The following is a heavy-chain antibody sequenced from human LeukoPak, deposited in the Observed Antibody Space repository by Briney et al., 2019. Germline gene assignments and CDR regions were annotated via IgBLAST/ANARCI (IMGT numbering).Heavy chain of an antibody. CDR2: INSDGSST. Sequence: TGGSLRLSCAASGFTFSSYWMHWVRQAPGKGLVWVSRINSDGSSTSYADSVKGRFTISRDSAKNTLYLQMNSLRAEDTAVYYCARDSGHYYDSSGYYPDYWGQGTLVTVSS. CDR3: ARDSGHYYDSSGYYPDY. CDR1: GFTFSSYW. J-gene: IGHJ4*02. D-gene: IGHD3-22*01. V-gene: IGHV3-74*01.